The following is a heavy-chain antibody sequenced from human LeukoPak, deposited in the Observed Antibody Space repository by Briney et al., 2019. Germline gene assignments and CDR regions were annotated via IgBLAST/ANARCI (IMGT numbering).Heavy chain of an antibody. CDR1: GYTFTTYG. D-gene: IGHD3-10*01. V-gene: IGHV1-18*01. J-gene: IGHJ6*03. CDR2: IRAYNGHT. CDR3: ARGLYGAGPNITNYNYYFYMDV. Sequence: ASVKVSCKTSGYTFTTYGVTWVRQAPGQGLEWLGWIRAYNGHTNYGQRFQGRVTLTTDTSTTTAYMELRGLTSDDTVVYFCARGLYGAGPNITNYNYYFYMDVWGTGTTVIVSS.